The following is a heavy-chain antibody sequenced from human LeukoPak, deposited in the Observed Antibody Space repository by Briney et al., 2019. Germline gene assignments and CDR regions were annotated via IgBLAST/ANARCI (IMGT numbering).Heavy chain of an antibody. D-gene: IGHD1-26*01. CDR3: ASGNEVDY. CDR1: GLIFSDYW. J-gene: IGHJ4*02. CDR2: IKQDGSEN. V-gene: IGHV3-7*01. Sequence: GGSLRLSCAASGLIFSDYWMIWVRQGPGKGLEWVANIKQDGSENYYVDSVMGRFTISRDNAKNSLYLQMNSLRPEDTAVYYCASGNEVDYWGQGTLVAVSS.